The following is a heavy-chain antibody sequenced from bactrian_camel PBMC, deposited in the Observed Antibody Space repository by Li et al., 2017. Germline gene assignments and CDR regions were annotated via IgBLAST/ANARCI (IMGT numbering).Heavy chain of an antibody. CDR2: IRTTGGIAT. V-gene: IGHV3S53*01. CDR3: AAASLWVGYCLYNY. Sequence: HVQLVESGGGSVQAGGSLRLSCAASGTVYDCYRSTYCTAWFRQPPGKEREAVAAIRTTGGIATYYSDAVRGRFSISRDNAKNTVYLQMNSLKPEDTAVYYCAAASLWVGYCLYNYRSQGTKVTVS. D-gene: IGHD5*01. CDR1: GTVYDCYRSTYC. J-gene: IGHJ4*01.